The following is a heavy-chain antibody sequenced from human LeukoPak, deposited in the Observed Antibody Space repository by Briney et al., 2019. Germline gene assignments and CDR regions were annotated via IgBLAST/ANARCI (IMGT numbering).Heavy chain of an antibody. CDR3: ARRGPYDFWSGYDAFDI. Sequence: SETLSLTCAVYGGSFSGYYWSWIRQPPGKGLEWIGEINHSGSTNYNPSLKSRVTISVDTSKNQFSLKLSSVTAADTAVYYCARRGPYDFWSGYDAFDIWAKGQWSPSLQ. CDR2: INHSGST. CDR1: GGSFSGYY. J-gene: IGHJ3*02. V-gene: IGHV4-34*01. D-gene: IGHD3-3*01.